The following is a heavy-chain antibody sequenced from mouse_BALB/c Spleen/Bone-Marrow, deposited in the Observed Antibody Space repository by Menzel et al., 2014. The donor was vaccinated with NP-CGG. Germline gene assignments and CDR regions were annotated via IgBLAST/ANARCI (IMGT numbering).Heavy chain of an antibody. D-gene: IGHD2-10*01. CDR1: GFSLTSYG. Sequence: VQLVESGPGLVAPSQSLSITCTVSGFSLTSYGVHWVRQPPGKGLEWLGVIWAGGSTNYNSALMSRLSISKDNSKSQVFLKMNSLQTDDTAIYYCAREGLLLYRGFAYWGQGTLVTVSA. J-gene: IGHJ3*01. V-gene: IGHV2-9*02. CDR2: IWAGGST. CDR3: AREGLLLYRGFAY.